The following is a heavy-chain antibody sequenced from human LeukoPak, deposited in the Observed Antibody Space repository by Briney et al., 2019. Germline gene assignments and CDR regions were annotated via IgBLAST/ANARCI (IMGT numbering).Heavy chain of an antibody. Sequence: ASVKVSCKASGYTFTGYYMHWVRQAPGQGLEWMGWINPNSGGTNYAQKFQGRVTMTMDTSISTAYMELSRLRSDDTAVYYCARDRKYYYDSSGYSRRYNWFDPWGQGTLVTVSS. J-gene: IGHJ5*02. D-gene: IGHD3-22*01. CDR3: ARDRKYYYDSSGYSRRYNWFDP. CDR1: GYTFTGYY. CDR2: INPNSGGT. V-gene: IGHV1-2*02.